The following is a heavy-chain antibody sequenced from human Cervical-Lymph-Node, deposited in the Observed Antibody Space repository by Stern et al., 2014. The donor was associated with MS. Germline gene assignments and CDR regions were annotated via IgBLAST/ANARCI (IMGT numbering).Heavy chain of an antibody. CDR1: GFTFSSYS. V-gene: IGHV3-21*01. J-gene: IGHJ4*02. D-gene: IGHD3-22*01. CDR2: ISSSSGYI. Sequence: EVQLVESGGGLVTPGGSLRLSCAASGFTFSSYSMNWVRQAPGKGLEWVSSISSSSGYIYYADSVKGRFTISRDNAKNSLYLQMNSLRAEDTAVYYCARDQLSYYDSSGYPGPLDYWGQGTLVTVSS. CDR3: ARDQLSYYDSSGYPGPLDY.